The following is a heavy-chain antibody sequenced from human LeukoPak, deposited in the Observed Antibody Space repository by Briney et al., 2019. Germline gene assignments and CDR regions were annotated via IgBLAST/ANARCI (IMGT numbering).Heavy chain of an antibody. V-gene: IGHV3-53*01. CDR3: AREQYYYGSGIHR. Sequence: PGGSLRLSCAASGFTVSSNYMSWVRQAPGKGLEWVSVIYSGGSTYYADSVKGRFTISRDNSKNTLYLQMNSLRAEDTAVYYCAREQYYYGSGIHRWGQGTLVTVSS. CDR2: IYSGGST. J-gene: IGHJ4*02. CDR1: GFTVSSNY. D-gene: IGHD3-10*01.